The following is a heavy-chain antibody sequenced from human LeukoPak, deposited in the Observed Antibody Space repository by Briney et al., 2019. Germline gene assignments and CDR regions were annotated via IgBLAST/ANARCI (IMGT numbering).Heavy chain of an antibody. Sequence: SETLSLTCTVSGGSISSYYWSWTRQPPGKGLEWIGYIYYSGSTNYNPSLKSRVTISVDTSKNQFSLKLSSVTAADTAVYYCARPTVAGTSGFDPWGQGTLVTVSS. CDR3: ARPTVAGTSGFDP. CDR1: GGSISSYY. CDR2: IYYSGST. J-gene: IGHJ5*02. D-gene: IGHD6-19*01. V-gene: IGHV4-59*01.